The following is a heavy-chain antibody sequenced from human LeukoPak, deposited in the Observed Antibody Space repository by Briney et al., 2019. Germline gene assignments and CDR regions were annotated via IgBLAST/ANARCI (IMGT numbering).Heavy chain of an antibody. V-gene: IGHV3-23*01. CDR1: GFTFSDYA. CDR3: AKLTAGFVVGENPDY. CDR2: ISGSGGST. J-gene: IGHJ4*02. Sequence: GGSLRLSCATSGFTFSDYAMSWVRQAPGRGLEWVSAISGSGGSTYYADSVKGRFTISRDNSKNTLYLQMNSLRAEDTAVYYCAKLTAGFVVGENPDYWGQGTLVTVSS. D-gene: IGHD2-21*01.